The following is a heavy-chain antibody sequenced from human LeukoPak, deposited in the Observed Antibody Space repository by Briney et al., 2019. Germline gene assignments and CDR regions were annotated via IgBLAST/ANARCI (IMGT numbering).Heavy chain of an antibody. CDR2: ISGSGGTT. D-gene: IGHD3-3*01. Sequence: GGSLRLSCAASGFTFSSYVMSWVRQAPGKGLEWVSGISGSGGTTYYADSVKGRFTISRDNSKNTLYLKINSLRAEDTAVYYCARGVRGSDFSSGYNTGGNEFDTWGQGALVIVSS. J-gene: IGHJ5*02. CDR3: ARGVRGSDFSSGYNTGGNEFDT. CDR1: GFTFSSYV. V-gene: IGHV3-23*01.